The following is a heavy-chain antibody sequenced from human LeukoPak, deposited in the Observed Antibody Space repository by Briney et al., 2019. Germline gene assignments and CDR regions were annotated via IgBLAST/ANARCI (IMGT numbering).Heavy chain of an antibody. J-gene: IGHJ4*02. V-gene: IGHV3-21*01. D-gene: IGHD5-12*01. CDR1: GFTFSSYS. Sequence: KTGGSLRLSCAASGFTFSSYSMNWVRQAPGKGLGWVSSISSRSSYIYYTDSVEGRFTISRDNAKNSLYLQMNSLRAEDTAVYYCARGGEFSGYEIWGQGTLVTVSS. CDR3: ARGGEFSGYEI. CDR2: ISSRSSYI.